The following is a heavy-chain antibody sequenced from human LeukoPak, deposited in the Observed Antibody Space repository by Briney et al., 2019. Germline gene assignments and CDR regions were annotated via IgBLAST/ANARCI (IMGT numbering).Heavy chain of an antibody. CDR3: ARVPFTVVVVAATSWYFDL. Sequence: GASVKVSCKASGYTFTSYGIIWVRQAPGQGLEWMGWISAYNGNTNYAQKLQGRVTMTTDTSTSTAYVELRSLRSDDTAVYYCARVPFTVVVVAATSWYFDLWGRGTLVTVSS. CDR2: ISAYNGNT. D-gene: IGHD2-15*01. CDR1: GYTFTSYG. V-gene: IGHV1-18*01. J-gene: IGHJ2*01.